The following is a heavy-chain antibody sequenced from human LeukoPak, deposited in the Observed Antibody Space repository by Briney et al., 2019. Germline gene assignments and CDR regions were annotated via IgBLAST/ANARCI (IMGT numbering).Heavy chain of an antibody. D-gene: IGHD6-6*01. V-gene: IGHV5-51*01. CDR1: GYSFTSYW. CDR3: ARPGRLAALDAFDI. CDR2: IYPGDSDT. Sequence: NAGESLKISCKGSGYSFTSYWIGWVRPMPGKGLEWMGIIYPGDSDTRYSPSFQGQVTISADKSISTAYLQWSSLQASDTAMYYCARPGRLAALDAFDIWGQGTMVTVSS. J-gene: IGHJ3*02.